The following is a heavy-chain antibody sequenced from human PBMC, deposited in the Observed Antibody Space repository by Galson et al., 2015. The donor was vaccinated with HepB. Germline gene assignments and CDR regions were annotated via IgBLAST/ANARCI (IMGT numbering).Heavy chain of an antibody. V-gene: IGHV3-23*01. CDR1: GFIFSRYA. J-gene: IGHJ4*02. D-gene: IGHD3-3*01. CDR2: ISGSGVTA. CDR3: AKSPSQYTAVIQEGLYYFDA. Sequence: SLRLSCAASGFIFSRYAMSWVRQVPGKGLEWVSAISGSGVTAHYADSVKGRVTISRDNSRNTLFLHTNSLRAEDTAIYFCAKSPSQYTAVIQEGLYYFDAWGQGSLVTVSS.